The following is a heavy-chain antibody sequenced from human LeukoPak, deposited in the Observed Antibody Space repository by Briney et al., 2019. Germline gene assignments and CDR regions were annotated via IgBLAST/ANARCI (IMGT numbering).Heavy chain of an antibody. D-gene: IGHD1-26*01. Sequence: GGSLRLSCAASGFILSDNYMSWIRQAPGKGLEWVSYLSRSGNSIYYADSVKGRFTISRGNTKKSLYLQMNSLRAEDTAVYYCARVKDRGYFDYWGPGTLVTVSS. CDR3: ARVKDRGYFDY. J-gene: IGHJ4*02. CDR1: GFILSDNY. V-gene: IGHV3-11*01. CDR2: LSRSGNSI.